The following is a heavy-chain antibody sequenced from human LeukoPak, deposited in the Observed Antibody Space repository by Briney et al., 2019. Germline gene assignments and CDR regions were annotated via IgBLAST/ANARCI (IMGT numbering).Heavy chain of an antibody. Sequence: GGSLRLSCAASGFSFRSYVMSWVRQATGKGQERVSSLNGRGAATFYADSVKGRFTISRDNSENKLILQMNSLRVDYTALYYCSKDIRYEEYAFDIWGQGTMVTVSS. CDR2: LNGRGAAT. D-gene: IGHD2-2*01. J-gene: IGHJ3*02. CDR3: SKDIRYEEYAFDI. CDR1: GFSFRSYV. V-gene: IGHV3-23*01.